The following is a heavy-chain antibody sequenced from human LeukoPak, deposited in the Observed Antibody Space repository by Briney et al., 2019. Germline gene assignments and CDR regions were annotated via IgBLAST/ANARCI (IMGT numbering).Heavy chain of an antibody. Sequence: PGRSLRLSCAASGFTFDDYAMHWVRQAPGKGLEWVSSISSSSSYIYYADSVKGRFTISRDNAKNSLYLQMNSLRAEDTAVYYCARRSGSYGDFDYWGQGTLVTVSS. CDR3: ARRSGSYGDFDY. J-gene: IGHJ4*02. CDR1: GFTFDDYA. V-gene: IGHV3-21*01. D-gene: IGHD1-26*01. CDR2: ISSSSSYI.